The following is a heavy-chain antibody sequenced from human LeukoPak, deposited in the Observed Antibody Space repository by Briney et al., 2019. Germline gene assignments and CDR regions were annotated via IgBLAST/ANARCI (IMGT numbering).Heavy chain of an antibody. D-gene: IGHD3-22*01. V-gene: IGHV4-59*01. CDR1: GGSISSYY. J-gene: IGHJ3*02. Sequence: PSETLSLTCTVSGGSISSYYWSWIRQPPGKGLEWIGYIYYSGSTSYNPSLKSRVTISVDTSKNQFSLKLSSVTAADTAVYYCARDLEDYYDRSPGAFDIWGQGTMVTFSS. CDR2: IYYSGST. CDR3: ARDLEDYYDRSPGAFDI.